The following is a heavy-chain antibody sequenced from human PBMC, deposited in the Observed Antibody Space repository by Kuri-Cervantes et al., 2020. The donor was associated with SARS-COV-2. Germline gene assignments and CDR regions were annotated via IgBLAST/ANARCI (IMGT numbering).Heavy chain of an antibody. V-gene: IGHV3-7*01. D-gene: IGHD5-12*01. CDR2: IKQDGSEK. J-gene: IGHJ6*03. CDR1: GISFSYYW. Sequence: GGSLRLSCEASGISFSYYWMTWVRQTPGRGLEWVANIKQDGSEKYYVDSVKGRFTISRDNAKNSLYLQMNSLRAEDTAVYYCARTINQGDSGYGTLYYYMDVWGKGTTVTVSS. CDR3: ARTINQGDSGYGTLYYYMDV.